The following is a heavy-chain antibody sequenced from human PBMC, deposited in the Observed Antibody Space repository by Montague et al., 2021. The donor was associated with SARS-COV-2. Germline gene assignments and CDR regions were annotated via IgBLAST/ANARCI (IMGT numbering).Heavy chain of an antibody. J-gene: IGHJ6*02. CDR2: IYTSGSA. D-gene: IGHD3-22*01. Sequence: TLSLTCTVSGGSISSGSYYWTWLRQPAGKGLEWIGRIYTSGSANYNASLKSRVTISLDTSKNQFSLKLSSVTAANTAVYYCARDRERYDASDYSGVYYYYGMDVWGQGTTVTVS. CDR1: GGSISSGSYY. V-gene: IGHV4-61*02. CDR3: ARDRERYDASDYSGVYYYYGMDV.